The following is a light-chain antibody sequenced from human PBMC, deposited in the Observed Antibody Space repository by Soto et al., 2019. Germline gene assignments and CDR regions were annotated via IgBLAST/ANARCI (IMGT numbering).Light chain of an antibody. CDR2: DAS. V-gene: IGKV1-5*01. Sequence: DIQMTQSPSTLSASVGDIFTITCRASQSISSWLAWYQQKPGKAPKLLIYDASSLESGVPSRLRGSGSGTELTITISSMKNDDFETYYCQQYNSYSGTFGQGTKVDIK. CDR1: QSISSW. J-gene: IGKJ1*01. CDR3: QQYNSYSGT.